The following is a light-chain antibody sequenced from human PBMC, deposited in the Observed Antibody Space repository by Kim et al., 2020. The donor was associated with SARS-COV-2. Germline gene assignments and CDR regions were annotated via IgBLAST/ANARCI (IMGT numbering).Light chain of an antibody. CDR2: YDR. CDR3: QVWDSSSGGV. J-gene: IGLJ3*02. CDR1: NIRSKS. Sequence: SYELTQPPSVSVAPGKTARITCGGNNIRSKSVHWYQQKPGQAPVLVIHYDRDRPSGIPERFSGSNSGNTATLTISRVEVGDEADYFCQVWDSSSGGVFGGGTQLTVL. V-gene: IGLV3-21*04.